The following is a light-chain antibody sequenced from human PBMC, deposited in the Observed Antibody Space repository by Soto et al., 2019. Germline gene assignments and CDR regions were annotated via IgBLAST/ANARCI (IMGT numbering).Light chain of an antibody. CDR2: EVS. V-gene: IGLV2-14*01. CDR1: SSDVGSYNY. CDR3: SSYTRSSTL. J-gene: IGLJ1*01. Sequence: QSALTQPASVSGSPGQSITISCTGTSSDVGSYNYVSWYQQHPGKAPKLMIYEVSDRPSGISSRFSGSKSGNTAYLTISGLKTDDEDDYYCSSYTRSSTLFGTGTKVTV.